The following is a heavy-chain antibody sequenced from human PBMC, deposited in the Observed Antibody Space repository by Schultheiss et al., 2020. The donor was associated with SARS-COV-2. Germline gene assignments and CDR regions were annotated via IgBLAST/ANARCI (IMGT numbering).Heavy chain of an antibody. J-gene: IGHJ6*03. CDR3: ARQVDGSYYYYYYMDV. V-gene: IGHV4-4*07. D-gene: IGHD1-26*01. CDR1: GGSISSYY. CDR2: IYTRGST. Sequence: SETLSLTCTVSGGSISSYYWSWIRQPAGKGLEWIGRIYTRGSTNYNPSLKSRVTISVDTSKNQFSLKLSSVTAADTAVYYCARQVDGSYYYYYYMDVWGKGTTVTVSS.